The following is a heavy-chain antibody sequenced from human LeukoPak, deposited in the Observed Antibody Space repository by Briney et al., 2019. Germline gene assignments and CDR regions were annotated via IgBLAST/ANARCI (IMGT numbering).Heavy chain of an antibody. V-gene: IGHV1-18*01. Sequence: ASVKVSCKASGYTFTSYGISWVRQAPGQGLEWMGWISAYNGNTNYAQKLQGRVTMTTDTSTSTAYMELRSLRSDDTAVYYCPRAKGYYDSSGYQNWFDPWGQGTLVTVSS. CDR1: GYTFTSYG. D-gene: IGHD3-22*01. CDR2: ISAYNGNT. CDR3: PRAKGYYDSSGYQNWFDP. J-gene: IGHJ5*02.